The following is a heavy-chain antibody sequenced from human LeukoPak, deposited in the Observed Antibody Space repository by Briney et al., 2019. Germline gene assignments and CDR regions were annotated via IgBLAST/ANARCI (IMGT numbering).Heavy chain of an antibody. CDR3: ARDGSGSFDY. V-gene: IGHV3-33*01. Sequence: GGSLRLSCAASGFTFSSYGMHWVRQAPGKGLERVAVIWYDGSNKYYADSVKGRFTISRDNSKNTLYLQMNSLRAEDTAVYYCARDGSGSFDYWGQGTLVTVSS. D-gene: IGHD3-10*01. CDR1: GFTFSSYG. J-gene: IGHJ4*02. CDR2: IWYDGSNK.